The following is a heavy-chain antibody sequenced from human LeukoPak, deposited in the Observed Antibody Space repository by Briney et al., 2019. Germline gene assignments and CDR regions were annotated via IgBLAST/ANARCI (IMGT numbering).Heavy chain of an antibody. CDR2: ISSSSSYT. CDR3: AREGDTAMATGFDY. D-gene: IGHD5-18*01. CDR1: GFTFSKAW. V-gene: IGHV3-21*01. J-gene: IGHJ4*02. Sequence: GGSLRLSCAASGFTFSKAWMSWVRQAPGKGLEWVSSISSSSSYTYYADSVKGRFTISRDNAKNSLYLQMNSLRAEDTAVYYCAREGDTAMATGFDYWGQGTLVTVSS.